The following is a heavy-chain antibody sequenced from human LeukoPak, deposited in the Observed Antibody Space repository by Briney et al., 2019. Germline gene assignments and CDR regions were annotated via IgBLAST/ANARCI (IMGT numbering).Heavy chain of an antibody. Sequence: GGSLTLSCAASGFTFSSYSMKWVRQAPGKGLEWVSSISSSSSYIYYADSVKGRFTISRDNAKNSLYLQMNSLRAEDTAVYYCARDRTPYSGGWYGDWWFDPWGQGTLVTVSS. V-gene: IGHV3-21*01. CDR3: ARDRTPYSGGWYGDWWFDP. J-gene: IGHJ5*02. CDR1: GFTFSSYS. CDR2: ISSSSSYI. D-gene: IGHD6-19*01.